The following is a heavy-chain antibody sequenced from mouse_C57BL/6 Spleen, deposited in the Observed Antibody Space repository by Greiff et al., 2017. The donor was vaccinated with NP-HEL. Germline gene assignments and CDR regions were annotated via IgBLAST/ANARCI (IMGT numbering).Heavy chain of an antibody. J-gene: IGHJ2*01. CDR3: TRWDWDDY. D-gene: IGHD4-1*01. V-gene: IGHV1-15*01. CDR2: IDPETGGT. Sequence: QVQLQQSGAELVRPGASVTLSCQASGYTFTDYEMHWVKQTPVHGLEWIGAIDPETGGTAYNQKFKGKAILTADKSSSTAYMELRSLTSEDSAGYYCTRWDWDDYWGQGTTLTVSS. CDR1: GYTFTDYE.